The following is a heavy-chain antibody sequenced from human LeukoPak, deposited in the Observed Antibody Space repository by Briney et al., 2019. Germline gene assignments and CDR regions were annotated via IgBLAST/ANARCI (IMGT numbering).Heavy chain of an antibody. CDR3: ARAVQYSGSYYNWFDP. CDR2: ISAYNGNT. J-gene: IGHJ5*02. Sequence: ASVKVSCKASGYTFTSYGISWVRQAPGQGLEWMGWISAYNGNTNYAQKLQGRVTMTTDTSTSTAYMELRSLRSDDTAVYYCARAVQYSGSYYNWFDPWGQGTPVTVSS. V-gene: IGHV1-18*01. D-gene: IGHD1-26*01. CDR1: GYTFTSYG.